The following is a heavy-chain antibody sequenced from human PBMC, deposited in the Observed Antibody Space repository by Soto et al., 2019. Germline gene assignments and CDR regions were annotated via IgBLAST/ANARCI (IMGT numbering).Heavy chain of an antibody. CDR1: GYTFTSYY. CDR2: INPSGGST. CDR3: ARMSGSYPGGEDY. J-gene: IGHJ4*02. V-gene: IGHV1-46*01. Sequence: QVQLVQSGAEVKKPGASVKVSCKASGYTFTSYYMHWVRQAPGQGLEWMGIINPSGGSTSYAQKFQGIVTMTRDTSTITVYMELSSLRSEDTAVYYCARMSGSYPGGEDYWGQGTLVTVSS. D-gene: IGHD1-26*01.